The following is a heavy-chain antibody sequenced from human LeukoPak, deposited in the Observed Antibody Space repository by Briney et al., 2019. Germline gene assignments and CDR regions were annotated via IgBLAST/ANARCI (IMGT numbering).Heavy chain of an antibody. CDR3: VMDRGTLWNRVNYYFDS. J-gene: IGHJ4*02. CDR2: FSSDGINT. CDR1: GFTFSSYV. D-gene: IGHD1-1*01. Sequence: GALRLSCSASGFTFSSYVVHWVRQAPGNGVECVLGFSSDGINTYYADTVKGRFSIFRDNSRNTLDLPMSSLGAEDTAVYYCVMDRGTLWNRVNYYFDSWGRGTLVTVSS. V-gene: IGHV3-64D*06.